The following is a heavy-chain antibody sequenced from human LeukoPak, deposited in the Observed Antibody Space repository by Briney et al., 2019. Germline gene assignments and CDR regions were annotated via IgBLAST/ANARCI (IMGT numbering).Heavy chain of an antibody. Sequence: GASVKVSCKTSSNTFTSYGISWVRQAPGQGLEWMGWISLYNGYTNYAQKLQGRVTMTTDTSTSTAYMELRSLRSDDTAVYYCARVILLWFGEFDYWGQGTLVTVSS. D-gene: IGHD3-10*01. CDR3: ARVILLWFGEFDY. V-gene: IGHV1-18*04. CDR2: ISLYNGYT. CDR1: SNTFTSYG. J-gene: IGHJ4*02.